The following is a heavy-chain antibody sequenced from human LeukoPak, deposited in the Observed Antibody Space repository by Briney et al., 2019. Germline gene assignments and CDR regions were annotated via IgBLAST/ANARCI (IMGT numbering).Heavy chain of an antibody. J-gene: IGHJ4*02. V-gene: IGHV3-11*04. D-gene: IGHD2-2*01. CDR3: ARNLPAADY. CDR1: GFTFSDDY. Sequence: GGSLRLSCAASGFTFSDDYMSWIRQAPGKGLEWLSYISGSGSAMYYADAVKGRFTISRDNAKNSLYLQMNSLRAEDTAVYYCARNLPAADYWGQGTLVTVSS. CDR2: ISGSGSAM.